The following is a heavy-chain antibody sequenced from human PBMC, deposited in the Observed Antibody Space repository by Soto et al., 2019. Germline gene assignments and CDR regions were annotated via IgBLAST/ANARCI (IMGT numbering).Heavy chain of an antibody. CDR1: GYTFTSYD. Sequence: QVQLVQSGAEVKKPGASVKVSCKASGYTFTSYDINWVRQATGQGLEWMGWMNPTSGNTGYAQKIQGKVNMTRNTSISTAYMALSSLRSEDTAVFYWARESSAAGTGRFDPWGQGTLVTVSS. CDR2: MNPTSGNT. J-gene: IGHJ5*02. D-gene: IGHD6-13*01. V-gene: IGHV1-8*01. CDR3: ARESSAAGTGRFDP.